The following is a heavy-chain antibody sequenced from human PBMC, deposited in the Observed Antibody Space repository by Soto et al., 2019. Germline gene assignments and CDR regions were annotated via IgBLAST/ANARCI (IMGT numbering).Heavy chain of an antibody. CDR2: IIPIFGTA. D-gene: IGHD3-22*01. V-gene: IGHV1-69*13. CDR3: ARDRGSSGYYYYYFDY. CDR1: GGTFSSYA. Sequence: SVKVSCKASGGTFSSYAISWVRQAPGQGLEWMGGIIPIFGTANYAQKFQGRVTITADESTSTAYMELSSLRSEDTTVYYCARDRGSSGYYYYYFDYWGQGTLVTVPQ. J-gene: IGHJ4*02.